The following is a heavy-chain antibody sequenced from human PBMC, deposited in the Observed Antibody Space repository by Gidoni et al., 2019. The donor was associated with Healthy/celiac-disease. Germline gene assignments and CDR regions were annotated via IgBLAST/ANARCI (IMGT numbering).Heavy chain of an antibody. J-gene: IGHJ4*02. CDR1: GGTFSSYA. D-gene: IGHD6-19*01. Sequence: QVQLVQSGAEVKQPGSSVKVSCKASGGTFSSYAISWVRQAPGQGIAWMGGIIPIFGTAKYAQKFQGRVTITADESTSTAYMELSSLRSEDTAVYYCADSGYSSGWYYFDYWGQGTLVTVSS. CDR3: ADSGYSSGWYYFDY. V-gene: IGHV1-69*01. CDR2: IIPIFGTA.